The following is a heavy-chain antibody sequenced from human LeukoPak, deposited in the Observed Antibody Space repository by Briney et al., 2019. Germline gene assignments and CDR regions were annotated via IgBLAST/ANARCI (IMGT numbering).Heavy chain of an antibody. D-gene: IGHD4-17*01. V-gene: IGHV1-69*05. CDR3: ADGRHYGDYGYYYYYYMDV. Sequence: SVKVSCKASGGTFSSYAISWVRQAPGQGLEWMGRIIPIFGTANYAQKFQGRVTITTDESTSTAYMELSSLRSEDTAVYYCADGRHYGDYGYYYYYYMDVWGKGTTVTVSS. CDR1: GGTFSSYA. CDR2: IIPIFGTA. J-gene: IGHJ6*03.